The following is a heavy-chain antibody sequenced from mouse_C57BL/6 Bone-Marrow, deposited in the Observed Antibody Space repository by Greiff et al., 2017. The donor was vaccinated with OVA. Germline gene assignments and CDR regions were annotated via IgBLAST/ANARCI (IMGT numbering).Heavy chain of an antibody. D-gene: IGHD2-3*01. CDR2: IDPSDSET. CDR3: ARSDGLYAMDY. V-gene: IGHV1-52*01. Sequence: QVQLQQPGAELVRPGSSVKLSCKASGYTFTSYWMHWVKQRPIQGLEWIGNIDPSDSETHYNQKFKDKATLTVDKSSSTAYMELRSLTSEDTAVYYCARSDGLYAMDYWGQGTSVTVSS. CDR1: GYTFTSYW. J-gene: IGHJ4*01.